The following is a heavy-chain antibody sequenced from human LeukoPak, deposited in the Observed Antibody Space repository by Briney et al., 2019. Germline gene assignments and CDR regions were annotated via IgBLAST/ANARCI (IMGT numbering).Heavy chain of an antibody. Sequence: GGSLRLSCAASGFTFSSYAMSWVRQAPGKGLEWVSSISSSSSYTYYADSVKGRFTISRNNTKNSLYLQMNSLRAEDTAVYYCARAVQFDYWGQGTLVTVSS. V-gene: IGHV3-21*01. J-gene: IGHJ4*02. CDR1: GFTFSSYA. CDR2: ISSSSSYT. CDR3: ARAVQFDY. D-gene: IGHD3-10*01.